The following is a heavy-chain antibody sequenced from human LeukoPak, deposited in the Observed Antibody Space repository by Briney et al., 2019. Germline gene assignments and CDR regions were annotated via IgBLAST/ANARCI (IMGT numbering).Heavy chain of an antibody. CDR1: GGSIGSYY. CDR3: ASRPVVTPYYFDY. Sequence: PSETLSLTCTVSGGSIGSYYWSWIRQPAGKGLEWIGRIYTSGSTNYNPSLKSRVTISVDTSKNQFSLKLSSVAAADTAVYYCASRPVVTPYYFDYWGQGTLVTVSS. D-gene: IGHD4-23*01. CDR2: IYTSGST. J-gene: IGHJ4*02. V-gene: IGHV4-4*07.